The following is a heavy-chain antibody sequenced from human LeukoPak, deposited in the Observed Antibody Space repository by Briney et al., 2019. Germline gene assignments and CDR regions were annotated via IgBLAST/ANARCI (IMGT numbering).Heavy chain of an antibody. V-gene: IGHV4-31*03. D-gene: IGHD2-2*01. CDR2: INHSGST. Sequence: SETLSLTCTVSGGSISSSVYYWSWIRQPPGKGLEWIGEINHSGSTNYNPSLKSRVTISVDTSKNQFSLKLSSVTAADTAVYYCARVTRVVSTGCFYFDYWGQGTLVTVSS. J-gene: IGHJ4*02. CDR3: ARVTRVVSTGCFYFDY. CDR1: GGSISSSVYY.